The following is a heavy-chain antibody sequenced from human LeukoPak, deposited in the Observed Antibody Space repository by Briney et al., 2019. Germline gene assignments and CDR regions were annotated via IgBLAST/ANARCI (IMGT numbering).Heavy chain of an antibody. CDR2: ISAYNGNT. Sequence: ASVKVSCKASGYTFTSYGISWVRQAPGQGLAWMGWISAYNGNTNYAQKLQGRVTMTTDTSTSTAYMELRSLRSDDTAVYYCARDFHYGSGSYRAPVQHWGQGTLVTVSS. CDR1: GYTFTSYG. V-gene: IGHV1-18*01. J-gene: IGHJ1*01. D-gene: IGHD3-10*01. CDR3: ARDFHYGSGSYRAPVQH.